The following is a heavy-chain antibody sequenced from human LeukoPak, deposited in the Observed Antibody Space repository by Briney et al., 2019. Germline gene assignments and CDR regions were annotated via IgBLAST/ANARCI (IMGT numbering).Heavy chain of an antibody. J-gene: IGHJ5*02. CDR1: GFTFSSYG. CDR2: IWYDGSNK. Sequence: GGSLRLSCAASGFTFSSYGMHWVRPAAGKGLEWVAVIWYDGSNKYYADSVKGRFTISRDNAKNSLYLQMNSLRAEDTAVYYCAGSYYYGSGSLGMDSDKFDPWGQGTPVTVSS. CDR3: AGSYYYGSGSLGMDSDKFDP. D-gene: IGHD3-10*01. V-gene: IGHV3-33*03.